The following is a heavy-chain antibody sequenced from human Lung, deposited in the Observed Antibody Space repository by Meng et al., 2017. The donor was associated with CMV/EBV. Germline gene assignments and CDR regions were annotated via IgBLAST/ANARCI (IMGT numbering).Heavy chain of an antibody. CDR2: MYSGGST. J-gene: IGHJ6*02. D-gene: IGHD2-8*02. Sequence: GGSLRLSCAASGLTVNNNFLTWARQGPGKGLEWVSAMYSGGSTYYTDSVKGRFTLSRDNSKNTLYLQMNRLRAEDTGVYYCVKEMYWDQSYHGMDVWGQGTTVTVSS. V-gene: IGHV3-66*02. CDR1: GLTVNNNF. CDR3: VKEMYWDQSYHGMDV.